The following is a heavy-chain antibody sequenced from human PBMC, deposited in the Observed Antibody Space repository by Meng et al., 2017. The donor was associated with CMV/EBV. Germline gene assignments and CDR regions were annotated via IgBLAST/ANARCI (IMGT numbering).Heavy chain of an antibody. J-gene: IGHJ2*01. CDR1: GFTFDDYG. D-gene: IGHD3-10*01. CDR2: INWNGGST. Sequence: SCAAAGFTFDDYGMGWVRQGPGKGLEWVSGINWNGGSTGYADSVKGRFTISRDNAKNSLYLQMNSLRAEDTALYYCARVRTASLHFELWGRGTLVTVSS. V-gene: IGHV3-20*04. CDR3: ARVRTASLHFEL.